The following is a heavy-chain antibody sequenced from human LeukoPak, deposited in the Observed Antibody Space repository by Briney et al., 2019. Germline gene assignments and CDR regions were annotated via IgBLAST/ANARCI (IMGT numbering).Heavy chain of an antibody. J-gene: IGHJ4*02. CDR1: XTFSXYG. CDR3: ARVGNSGYDSDY. D-gene: IGHD5-12*01. CDR2: IWYDGSNK. Sequence: XTFSXYGMHWVRQAPGKGLEWVAVIWYDGSNKYYADSVKGRFTISRGNSKNTLHLQMNSLRAEDTAVYYCARVGNSGYDSDYWGQGTLVTVSS. V-gene: IGHV3-33*01.